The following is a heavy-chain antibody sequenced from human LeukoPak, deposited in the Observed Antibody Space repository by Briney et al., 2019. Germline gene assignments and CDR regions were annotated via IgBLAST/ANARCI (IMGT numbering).Heavy chain of an antibody. V-gene: IGHV3-23*01. CDR1: GFTFSDYG. CDR3: AKGPRALEHSTHLFDS. CDR2: ISGSGADA. D-gene: IGHD1/OR15-1a*01. Sequence: QAGGSLRLSCAASGFTFSDYGMSWVRQAPGKGLEWVSAISGSGADAYYADTVKGRFTISRDNSKNTLYLHMNILRAEDTALYYCAKGPRALEHSTHLFDSWGQGTLVTVSS. J-gene: IGHJ4*02.